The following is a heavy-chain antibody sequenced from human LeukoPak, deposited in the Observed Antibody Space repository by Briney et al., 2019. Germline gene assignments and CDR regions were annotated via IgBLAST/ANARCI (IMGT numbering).Heavy chain of an antibody. CDR2: ISYDGSNK. Sequence: GGSLRLSCAASGFTFSSYAMHWVRQAPGKGLEWVAVISYDGSNKYYADSVKGRFTISRDNSKNTLYLQMNSLRAEDTAVYYCARGLVATDYYYYGMDVWGQGTLVTVSS. D-gene: IGHD5-12*01. J-gene: IGHJ6*02. V-gene: IGHV3-30-3*01. CDR3: ARGLVATDYYYYGMDV. CDR1: GFTFSSYA.